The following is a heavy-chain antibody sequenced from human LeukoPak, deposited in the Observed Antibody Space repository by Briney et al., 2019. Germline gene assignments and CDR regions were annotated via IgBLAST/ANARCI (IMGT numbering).Heavy chain of an antibody. J-gene: IGHJ6*04. CDR1: GGTFSSYA. CDR2: IIPIFGTA. Sequence: SVKVSCKASGGTFSSYAISWVRQAPGQGLEWMGGIIPIFGTANYAQKFQGRVTITADKSTSTAYMELSSLRSEDTAVYYCAKRDNVYYYYGMDVWGRGTTVTVSS. CDR3: AKRDNVYYYYGMDV. D-gene: IGHD1-14*01. V-gene: IGHV1-69*06.